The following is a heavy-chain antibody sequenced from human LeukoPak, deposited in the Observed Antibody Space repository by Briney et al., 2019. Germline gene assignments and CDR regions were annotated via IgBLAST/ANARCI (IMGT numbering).Heavy chain of an antibody. CDR3: ARRNSSGYYDWFDP. J-gene: IGHJ5*02. CDR1: GYSFTSYW. Sequence: GESLKISCKGSGYSFTSYWISWVRQMPRKGLEWMGIIYPGDSDTRYSPSFQGQVTISADKSISTAYLQWSSLKASDTAMYYCARRNSSGYYDWFDPWGQGTLVAVSS. CDR2: IYPGDSDT. D-gene: IGHD3-22*01. V-gene: IGHV5-51*01.